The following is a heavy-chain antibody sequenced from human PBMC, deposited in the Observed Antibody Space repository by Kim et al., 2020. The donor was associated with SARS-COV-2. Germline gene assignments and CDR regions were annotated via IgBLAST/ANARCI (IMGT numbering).Heavy chain of an antibody. CDR2: ISAIESTI. V-gene: IGHV3-11*01. CDR1: GFTFTDYY. J-gene: IGHJ4*02. D-gene: IGHD4-4*01. CDR3: ARVTTPPTDY. Sequence: GGSLRLSCAASGFTFTDYYMSWIRQAPGKGLEWVSYISAIESTIYYADSVKGRFTASRDNAKNSVYLQMNSLGAEDTAVYYCARVTTPPTDYWGQGTLVTVCS.